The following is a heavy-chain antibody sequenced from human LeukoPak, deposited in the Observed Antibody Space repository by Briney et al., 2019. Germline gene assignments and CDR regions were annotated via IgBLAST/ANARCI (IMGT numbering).Heavy chain of an antibody. D-gene: IGHD6-19*01. J-gene: IGHJ5*02. CDR1: GFTFSSYW. CDR3: ARGSAVAFNWFEP. Sequence: PGGSLRLSCAASGFTFSSYWMSWVRQAPGKGLEWVANIKQDGSEKYYVDSVRGRFTISRDNAKNSLYLQMNSLRAEDTAVYYCARGSAVAFNWFEPWGQGTLVTVSS. CDR2: IKQDGSEK. V-gene: IGHV3-7*01.